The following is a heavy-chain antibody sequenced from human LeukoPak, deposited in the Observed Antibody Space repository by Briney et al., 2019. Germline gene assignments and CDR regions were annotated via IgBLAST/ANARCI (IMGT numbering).Heavy chain of an antibody. CDR2: IFPDDSDT. D-gene: IGHD2-8*01. CDR3: ARHDVSYWYFDL. CDR1: GYSFPNYW. J-gene: IGHJ2*01. Sequence: GESLKISCKGSGYSFPNYWIAWVRQMPGKGLEWMGIIFPDDSDTRYSPSFQGQVTISADKSISTAYLQWSSLKASDTAMYYCARHDVSYWYFDLWGRGTLVTVSS. V-gene: IGHV5-51*01.